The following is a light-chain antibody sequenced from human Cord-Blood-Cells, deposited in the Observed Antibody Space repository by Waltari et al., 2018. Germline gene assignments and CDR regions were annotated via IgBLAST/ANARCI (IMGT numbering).Light chain of an antibody. CDR3: QQRSKWQLT. V-gene: IGKV3D-11*01. Sequence: EIVLTQSPATLSLSPGERATLSCRASQGVSSYLAWYQQKPGQAPRLLIYVASNRATGIPARFSGSGPGTDFTLTISSLEPEDFAVYYCQQRSKWQLTFGGGTKVEIK. J-gene: IGKJ4*01. CDR2: VAS. CDR1: QGVSSY.